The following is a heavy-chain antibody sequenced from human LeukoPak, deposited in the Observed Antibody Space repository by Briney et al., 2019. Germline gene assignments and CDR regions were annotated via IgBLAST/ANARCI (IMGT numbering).Heavy chain of an antibody. Sequence: PSETLSLTCTVSGGSISSGVYYWTWIRLHPGKGLEWIGYIYHSGSTSYNPSLKSRVSISVDTSKNKFSLNLSSATAADTAVYYCARERPTGWYFDYWGQGTLVTVSS. CDR2: IYHSGST. J-gene: IGHJ4*02. D-gene: IGHD6-19*01. CDR3: ARERPTGWYFDY. V-gene: IGHV4-31*03. CDR1: GGSISSGVYY.